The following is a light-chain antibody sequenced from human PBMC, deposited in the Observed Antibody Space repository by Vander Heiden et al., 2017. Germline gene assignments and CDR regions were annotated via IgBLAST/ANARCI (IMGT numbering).Light chain of an antibody. CDR1: SSNIGAGYD. CDR2: AYT. Sequence: QSVLTQPPSVSGAPGQRVTIPCTGSSSNIGAGYDVNWYHQIPGTAPKLLIYAYTNRPSGVPDRFSGSKSGASASLAITGLQAEDEGDYYCQSYDSGLSGSVFGGGTKLTVL. CDR3: QSYDSGLSGSV. V-gene: IGLV1-40*01. J-gene: IGLJ2*01.